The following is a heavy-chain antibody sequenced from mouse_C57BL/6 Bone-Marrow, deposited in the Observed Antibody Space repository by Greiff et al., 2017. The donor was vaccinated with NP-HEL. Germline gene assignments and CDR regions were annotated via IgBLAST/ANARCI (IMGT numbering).Heavy chain of an antibody. Sequence: QVQLQQSGPELVRPGASVKISCKAPGYTFTSHWMPWVRQRPGQGLEWIGEIFPGSGSTYYNETLKGKATLTVDKSSSTAYMQLSSLRSEDSAVYFCARVGYYGAWFAYWGQGTLVTVSA. V-gene: IGHV1-56*01. J-gene: IGHJ3*01. CDR2: IFPGSGST. D-gene: IGHD1-2*01. CDR3: ARVGYYGAWFAY. CDR1: GYTFTSHW.